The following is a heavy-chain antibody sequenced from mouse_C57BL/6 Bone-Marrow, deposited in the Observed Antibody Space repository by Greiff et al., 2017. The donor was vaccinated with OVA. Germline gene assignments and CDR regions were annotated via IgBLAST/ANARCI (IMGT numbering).Heavy chain of an antibody. D-gene: IGHD2-5*01. CDR3: AKPGSKAYYYAMDY. CDR1: GFSLTSYG. J-gene: IGHJ4*01. V-gene: IGHV2-3*01. CDR2: IWGDGST. Sequence: VHLVESGPGLVAPSQSLSITCTVSGFSLTSYGVSWVRQPPGKGLEWLGVIWGDGSTNYHSALISRLSISTDNSKSQVFLKLNSLQTDDTATYYCAKPGSKAYYYAMDYWGQGTSVTVSS.